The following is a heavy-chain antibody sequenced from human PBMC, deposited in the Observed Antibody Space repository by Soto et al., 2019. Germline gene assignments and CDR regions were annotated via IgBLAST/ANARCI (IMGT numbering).Heavy chain of an antibody. CDR1: GFTFSDYA. D-gene: IGHD6-19*01. J-gene: IGHJ4*02. Sequence: GGSLRLSCAAPGFTFSDYAMHWVRQGPGKGLEWVAVVSHDGRNTHYADSVKGRFTISRDSSKNTVSLEMTSLRAEDTAVYYRAKGGRQWLVTSDFNYWGQGALVTVSS. CDR2: VSHDGRNT. CDR3: AKGGRQWLVTSDFNY. V-gene: IGHV3-30*18.